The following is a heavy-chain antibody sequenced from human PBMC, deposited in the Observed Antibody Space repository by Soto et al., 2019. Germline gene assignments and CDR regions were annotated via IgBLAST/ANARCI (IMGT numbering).Heavy chain of an antibody. CDR2: ISGSGGST. J-gene: IGHJ4*02. D-gene: IGHD6-19*01. V-gene: IGHV3-23*01. CDR3: VRERRGLGIGFDH. CDR1: GVTFRSYS. Sequence: GGSLRLSYAASGVTFRSYSMGWVRQAPGKRPQWDSAISGSGGSTYYADSVKGRFTISRDDSKNTVYLQTNSLRTEDTAVYFYVRERRGLGIGFDHWGQGTLVTVSS.